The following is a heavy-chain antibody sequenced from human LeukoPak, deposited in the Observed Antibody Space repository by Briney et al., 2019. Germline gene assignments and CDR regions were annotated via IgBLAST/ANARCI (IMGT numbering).Heavy chain of an antibody. CDR3: ARNIAARPPYFDY. D-gene: IGHD6-6*01. J-gene: IGHJ4*02. Sequence: SETLSLTCAVSGYSISSGYHWGWIRQPPGKGLEWIGSIYHRGNTYYNPSLKSRVTISVDTSKNQFSLKLSSVTAADTAVYYCARNIAARPPYFDYWGQGTLVTVSS. CDR1: GYSISSGYH. V-gene: IGHV4-38-2*01. CDR2: IYHRGNT.